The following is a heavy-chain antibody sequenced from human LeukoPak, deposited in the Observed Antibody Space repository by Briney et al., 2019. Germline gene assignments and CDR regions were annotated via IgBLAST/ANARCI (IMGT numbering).Heavy chain of an antibody. D-gene: IGHD6-13*01. CDR2: TYSSGYT. CDR3: ARHHGSWTDWYFDL. J-gene: IGHJ2*01. CDR1: GGSLGSYF. V-gene: IGHV4-59*08. Sequence: SETLSLTCTVSGGSLGSYFWSWIRQSPGKGLEWIGYTYSSGYTDYNPSLKSRVTISVATFTNQFSLSLRSVTAADTALYYCARHHGSWTDWYFDLWGRGTLVIVSP.